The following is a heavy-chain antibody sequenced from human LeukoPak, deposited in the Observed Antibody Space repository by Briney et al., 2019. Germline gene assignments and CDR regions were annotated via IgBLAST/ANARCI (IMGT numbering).Heavy chain of an antibody. J-gene: IGHJ4*02. V-gene: IGHV4-38-2*02. Sequence: SETLSLTCAVSGYSISSGYYWGWIRQPPGKGLEWIGSIYHSGSTYYNPSLKSRVTISVDTSKNQFSLKLSSVTAADTAVYYCARDPDTAMVKFDYWGQGTLVTVSP. CDR2: IYHSGST. CDR3: ARDPDTAMVKFDY. D-gene: IGHD5-18*01. CDR1: GYSISSGYY.